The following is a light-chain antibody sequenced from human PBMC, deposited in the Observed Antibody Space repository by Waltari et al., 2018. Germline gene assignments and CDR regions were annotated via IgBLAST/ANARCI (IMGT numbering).Light chain of an antibody. CDR1: SSHVGGANY. CDR2: DVS. CDR3: SSYTSSSTVV. J-gene: IGLJ2*01. Sequence: QSALTQPASVSGSPGQSITISCTGTSSHVGGANYVSWYQQHPGKAPNLMIYDVSKRPSGVSNRFSGSKSGNTASLTISGLQAEDEADYYCSSYTSSSTVVFGGGTKLTVL. V-gene: IGLV2-14*01.